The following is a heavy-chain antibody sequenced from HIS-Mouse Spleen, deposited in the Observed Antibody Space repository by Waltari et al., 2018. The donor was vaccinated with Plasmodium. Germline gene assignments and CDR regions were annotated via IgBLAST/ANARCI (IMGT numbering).Heavy chain of an antibody. CDR1: GFHFSSYW. CDR3: ASSWYWYFDL. J-gene: IGHJ2*01. Sequence: EVPLVESGGGLVQPGGSLGLSCAASGFHFSSYWKSWVRQAPGKGLEWWANIKQDGSEKYYVDSVKGRFTISRDNAKNSLYLQMNSLRAEDTAVYYCASSWYWYFDLWGRGTLVTVSS. V-gene: IGHV3-7*01. D-gene: IGHD6-13*01. CDR2: IKQDGSEK.